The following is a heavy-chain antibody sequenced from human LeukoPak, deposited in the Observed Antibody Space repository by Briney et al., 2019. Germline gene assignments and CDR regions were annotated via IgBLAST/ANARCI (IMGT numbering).Heavy chain of an antibody. CDR1: GFTFSSYW. V-gene: IGHV3-7*01. D-gene: IGHD3-3*01. CDR3: ARDIPYFWSGYPQNFHWFDP. J-gene: IGHJ5*02. Sequence: AGGSLRLSCAASGFTFSSYWMSWVRQAPGKGLEWVANIKQDGSEKYYVDSVKGRFTISRDNAKNSLYLQMNSLRAEDTAVYYCARDIPYFWSGYPQNFHWFDPWGQGTLVTVSS. CDR2: IKQDGSEK.